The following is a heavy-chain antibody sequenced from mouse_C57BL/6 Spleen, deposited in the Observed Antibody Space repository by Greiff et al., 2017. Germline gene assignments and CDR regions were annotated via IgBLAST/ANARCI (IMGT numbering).Heavy chain of an antibody. J-gene: IGHJ4*01. D-gene: IGHD4-1*02. CDR1: GYTFTDYY. Sequence: VQLQQSGPVLVKPGASVKMSCKASGYTFTDYYMNWVKQSHGKSLEWIGVINPYNGGTIYNQKFKGKATLTVDKSSSTAYMELNSLTSEDSAVYYCARPTTSTGYYAMDYWGQGTSVTVSS. CDR2: INPYNGGT. V-gene: IGHV1-19*01. CDR3: ARPTTSTGYYAMDY.